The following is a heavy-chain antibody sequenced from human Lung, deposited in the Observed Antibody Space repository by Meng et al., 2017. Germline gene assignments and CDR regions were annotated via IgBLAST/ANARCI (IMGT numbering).Heavy chain of an antibody. D-gene: IGHD4-17*01. CDR3: ARGGVTTDD. V-gene: IGHV3-74*01. J-gene: IGHJ4*02. CDR2: ITGDGSST. CDR1: GFPFSSHW. Sequence: EVQTVEAGGGLVQPGGSLRLSCSASGFPFSSHWMHWVRQATGKGLEWVSRITGDGSSTIYADSVQGRFTMSRDNAKNTLSLQMNSLRAEDTAVYYCARGGVTTDDWGQGTLVTVSS.